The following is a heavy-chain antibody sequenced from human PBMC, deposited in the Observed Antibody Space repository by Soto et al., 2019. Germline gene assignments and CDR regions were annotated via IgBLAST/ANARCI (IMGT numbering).Heavy chain of an antibody. CDR2: IFYSGST. CDR3: ARTGHLFDY. Sequence: SETLSLTCTVSGGSISSSIYYGGWIRRPPGKGLEWIGSIFYSGSTYYNPSLKSRVTISVDTSKNQFPLTLSSMTAADTTVYYCARTGHLFDYRAQRTSVTVSS. J-gene: IGHJ4*02. V-gene: IGHV4-39*06. CDR1: GGSISSSIYY.